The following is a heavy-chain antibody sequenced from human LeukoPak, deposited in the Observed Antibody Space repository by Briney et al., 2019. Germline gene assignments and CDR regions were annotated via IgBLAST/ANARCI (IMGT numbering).Heavy chain of an antibody. Sequence: PGGSLRLSCTASGFTFSNFWMGWVRQAPGKGLEWVANIKQDETEKFYLGSVKGRFTISRDNAKNSLYLHMNSLRAEDTAVYYCAKEVGTIPTNLLDDWGQGTLVTVSS. V-gene: IGHV3-7*03. D-gene: IGHD1-26*01. CDR2: IKQDETEK. CDR1: GFTFSNFW. J-gene: IGHJ4*02. CDR3: AKEVGTIPTNLLDD.